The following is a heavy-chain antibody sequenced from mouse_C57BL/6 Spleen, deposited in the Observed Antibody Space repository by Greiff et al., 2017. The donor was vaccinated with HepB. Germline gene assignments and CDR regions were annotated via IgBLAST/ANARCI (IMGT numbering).Heavy chain of an antibody. V-gene: IGHV1-80*01. CDR1: GYAFSSYW. J-gene: IGHJ2*01. CDR2: IYPGDGDT. CDR3: ARTYYYGSSPLFDY. D-gene: IGHD1-1*01. Sequence: VQLQQSGAELVKPGASVKISCKASGYAFSSYWMNWVKQRPGKGLEWIGQIYPGDGDTNYNGKFKGKATLTADNASSTAYMQLSSLTSEDSAVYFCARTYYYGSSPLFDYWGQGTTLTVSS.